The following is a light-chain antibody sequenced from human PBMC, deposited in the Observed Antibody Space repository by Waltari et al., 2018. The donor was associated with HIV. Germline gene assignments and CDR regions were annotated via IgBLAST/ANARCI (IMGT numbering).Light chain of an antibody. CDR2: EVT. Sequence: QSALTQPASVSGSPGQSITISCTGTSRDVGSYNLVPWYQQHPGKAPKVMIYEVTKRPSGVSNRFSGSKSGNTASLTISGLQAEDEADYYCCSYAGSSTFDVVFGGGTKLTVL. V-gene: IGLV2-23*02. CDR3: CSYAGSSTFDVV. J-gene: IGLJ2*01. CDR1: SRDVGSYNL.